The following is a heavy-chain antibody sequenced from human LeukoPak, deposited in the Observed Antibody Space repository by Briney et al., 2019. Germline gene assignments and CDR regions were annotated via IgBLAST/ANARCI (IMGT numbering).Heavy chain of an antibody. CDR2: INRDGTST. CDR3: ALEIAAFDY. CDR1: GFTFSSYW. Sequence: GGCLRLSCAASGFTFSSYWMHWVRQAPGKGLVWVSRINRDGTSTSYADSVKGRFTISRDNTKNTLYLQMNSLRAEDTAVYYCALEIAAFDYWGQGTLVTVSS. D-gene: IGHD2-15*01. J-gene: IGHJ4*02. V-gene: IGHV3-74*01.